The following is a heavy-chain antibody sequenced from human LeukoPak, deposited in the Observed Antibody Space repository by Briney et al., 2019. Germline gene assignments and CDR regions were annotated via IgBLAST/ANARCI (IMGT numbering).Heavy chain of an antibody. D-gene: IGHD2-2*01. Sequence: PGGSLRLSYAASGFTFSSYAMSWVRQAPGEGLEWVSAISGSGGSTYYADSVKGRFTISRGNSKNTLYLQMNSLRAEDTAVYYCAKGVRVCSSTSCLPLKYYYYGMDVWGQGTTVTVSS. CDR1: GFTFSSYA. V-gene: IGHV3-23*01. CDR2: ISGSGGST. J-gene: IGHJ6*02. CDR3: AKGVRVCSSTSCLPLKYYYYGMDV.